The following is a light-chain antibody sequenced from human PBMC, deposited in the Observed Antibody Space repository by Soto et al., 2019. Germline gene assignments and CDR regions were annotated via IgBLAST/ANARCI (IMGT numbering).Light chain of an antibody. CDR3: GSYTTSDTLA. CDR2: DVD. J-gene: IGLJ2*01. Sequence: QSALTQPASVSGSPGQPITISCTGSYSDVGGYNSVSWYQQHPGKAPKLMIYDVDNRPSGVSNRFSGSKSGNTASLTNSGLQTEDEADYYCGSYTTSDTLAFGGGTKLTVL. V-gene: IGLV2-14*03. CDR1: YSDVGGYNS.